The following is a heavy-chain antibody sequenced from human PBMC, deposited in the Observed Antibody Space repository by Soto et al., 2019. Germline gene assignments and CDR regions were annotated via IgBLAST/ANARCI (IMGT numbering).Heavy chain of an antibody. V-gene: IGHV1-18*01. Sequence: QVHLVQSGAEVKKPGASVKVSCKGPGYDFTTYGITWVRQAPGHGLEWMAWISAHNGNTDYAQKLQGRVTVTRDTSTGTAYMELRSLRSDDTAMYYCARGRYGDYWGQGALVTVSS. D-gene: IGHD1-1*01. CDR3: ARGRYGDY. CDR1: GYDFTTYG. CDR2: ISAHNGNT. J-gene: IGHJ4*02.